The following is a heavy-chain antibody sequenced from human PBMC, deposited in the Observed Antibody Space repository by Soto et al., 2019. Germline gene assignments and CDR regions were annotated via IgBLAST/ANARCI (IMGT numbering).Heavy chain of an antibody. CDR3: ARVDYGDYGWYFDL. CDR2: IYSGGTT. CDR1: GFTVTNKY. V-gene: IGHV3-53*01. Sequence: EVQLVESGGGLIQPGGSLRLSCAASGFTVTNKYMTWVRQAPGKGLEWASIIYSGGTTSYADSVKGRFTISRDNSKDILYLQMNSLRAEETAVYYCARVDYGDYGWYFDLWGRGTLVTVSS. J-gene: IGHJ2*01. D-gene: IGHD4-17*01.